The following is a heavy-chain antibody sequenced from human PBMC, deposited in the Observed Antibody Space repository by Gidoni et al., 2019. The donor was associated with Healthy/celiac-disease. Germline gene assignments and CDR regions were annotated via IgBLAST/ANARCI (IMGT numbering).Heavy chain of an antibody. Sequence: QVQLQESGPGLVKPSETLSLTCTVSGGSISSYYWSWIRQPPGKGLEWIGYIYYSGSTNYNPSLKSRSTISVDTSKNQFSLKLSSVTAADTAVYYCARRAGREYFDYWGQGTLVTVSS. D-gene: IGHD1-26*01. J-gene: IGHJ4*02. CDR2: IYYSGST. CDR1: GGSISSYY. V-gene: IGHV4-59*01. CDR3: ARRAGREYFDY.